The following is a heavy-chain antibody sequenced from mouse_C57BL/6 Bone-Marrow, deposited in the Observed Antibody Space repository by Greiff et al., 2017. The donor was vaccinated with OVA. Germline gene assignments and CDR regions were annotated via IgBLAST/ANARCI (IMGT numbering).Heavy chain of an antibody. D-gene: IGHD1-1*01. Sequence: VQLQQPGAELVRPGSSVKLSCKASGYTFTSYWMHWVKQRPIQGLEWIGNIDPSDSETHYNQKFKDKATLTVDKSSSTAYMQLSSLTSEDSAVYYCALFITTVYAMDYWGQGTSVTVSS. CDR2: IDPSDSET. J-gene: IGHJ4*01. CDR3: ALFITTVYAMDY. V-gene: IGHV1-52*01. CDR1: GYTFTSYW.